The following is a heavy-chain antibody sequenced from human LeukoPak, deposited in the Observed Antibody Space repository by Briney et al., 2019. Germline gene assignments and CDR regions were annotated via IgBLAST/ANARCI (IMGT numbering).Heavy chain of an antibody. Sequence: PGGSLRLSCAASGFTLSSYWMSWVRQAPGKGLEWVANIKQDGSEKYYVDSVKGRFTISRDNAKNSLYLQMNSLRAEDTAVYYCARWWFGELSGFDYWGQGTLVTVSS. J-gene: IGHJ4*02. CDR2: IKQDGSEK. CDR3: ARWWFGELSGFDY. V-gene: IGHV3-7*01. CDR1: GFTLSSYW. D-gene: IGHD3-10*01.